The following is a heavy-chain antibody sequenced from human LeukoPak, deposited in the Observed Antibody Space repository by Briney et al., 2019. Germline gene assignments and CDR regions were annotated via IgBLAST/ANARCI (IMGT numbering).Heavy chain of an antibody. CDR2: IYYSGST. J-gene: IGHJ6*02. CDR3: ARGEDYDFWSGYPNTPYYGMDV. CDR1: GGSISSYY. Sequence: PSETLSLTCTVSGGSISSYYWSWTRQPPGKGLEWIGYIYYSGSTNYNPSLKSRVTISVDTSKNQFSLKLSSVTAADTAVYYCARGEDYDFWSGYPNTPYYGMDVWGQGTTVTVSS. V-gene: IGHV4-59*01. D-gene: IGHD3-3*01.